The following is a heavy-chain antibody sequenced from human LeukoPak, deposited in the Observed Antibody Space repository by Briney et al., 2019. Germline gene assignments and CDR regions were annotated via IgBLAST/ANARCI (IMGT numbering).Heavy chain of an antibody. J-gene: IGHJ4*02. D-gene: IGHD1-1*01. Sequence: SGPTLVNPTQTLTLTCTFSGFSLSTSGVGVGWIRQPPGKALEWLVFIYWDDDKRYSPSLKGRLTITKDTPKNQVVLTMTDMDPLDTATYYCAHRRSYNGNWNAGYFDSWGQGTPVTVSS. V-gene: IGHV2-5*02. CDR3: AHRRSYNGNWNAGYFDS. CDR2: IYWDDDK. CDR1: GFSLSTSGVG.